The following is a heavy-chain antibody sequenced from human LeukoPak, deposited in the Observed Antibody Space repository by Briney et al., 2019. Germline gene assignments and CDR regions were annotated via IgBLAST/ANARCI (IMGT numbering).Heavy chain of an antibody. CDR2: IYHSGST. Sequence: SETLSLTCTVSGGSISSGGYYWSWIRQPPGKGLEWIGYIYHSGSTYYNPSLKSRVTISVDTSKNQFSLKLSSVTAADTAVYYCARAVAAAGTFDYWGQGTLVTVSS. CDR3: ARAVAAAGTFDY. D-gene: IGHD6-13*01. CDR1: GGSISSGGYY. V-gene: IGHV4-30-2*02. J-gene: IGHJ4*02.